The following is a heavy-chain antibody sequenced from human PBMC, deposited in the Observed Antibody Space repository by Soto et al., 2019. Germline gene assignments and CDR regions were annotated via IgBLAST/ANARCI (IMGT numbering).Heavy chain of an antibody. Sequence: QLQLQESGPGLVKPSETLSLTCTVSGGSISSSSYYWGWIRQPPGKGLEWIGSIYYSGSTYYNPSLKSRVTISVDTSKNQFSLKLSSVTAADTAVYYCASSGSSWDRESTPLNNWFDPWGQGTLVTVSS. V-gene: IGHV4-39*01. J-gene: IGHJ5*02. CDR2: IYYSGST. D-gene: IGHD6-13*01. CDR3: ASSGSSWDRESTPLNNWFDP. CDR1: GGSISSSSYY.